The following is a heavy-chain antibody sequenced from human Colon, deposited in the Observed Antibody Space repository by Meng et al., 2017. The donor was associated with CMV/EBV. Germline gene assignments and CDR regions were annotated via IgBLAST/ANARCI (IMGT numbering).Heavy chain of an antibody. CDR2: ITCNSSKI. V-gene: IGHV3-9*01. CDR1: GFTMEDYA. CDR3: AKAYGSGSYDFDY. D-gene: IGHD3-10*01. Sequence: GGSLRLSCAASGFTMEDYAMHWVRQVPGKGLEWVAGITCNSSKIGYATSAKGRFTISRGNAKNSLDLELNSLRAEDTALYYCAKAYGSGSYDFDYWGQGTLVTVSS. J-gene: IGHJ4*02.